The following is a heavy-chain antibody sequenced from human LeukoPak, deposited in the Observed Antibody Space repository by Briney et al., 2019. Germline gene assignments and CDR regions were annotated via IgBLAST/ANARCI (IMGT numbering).Heavy chain of an antibody. V-gene: IGHV3-30*02. CDR3: ARDLPKATGGLAFDI. CDR2: IRYDGSNK. CDR1: GFTFSSYG. D-gene: IGHD5-12*01. Sequence: AGGSLRLSCAASGFTFSSYGMHWVRQAPGKGLEWVAFIRYDGSNKYYADSVKGRFTISRDNSKNSLYLQMNSLRAEDTAVYYCARDLPKATGGLAFDIWGQGTMVTVSS. J-gene: IGHJ3*02.